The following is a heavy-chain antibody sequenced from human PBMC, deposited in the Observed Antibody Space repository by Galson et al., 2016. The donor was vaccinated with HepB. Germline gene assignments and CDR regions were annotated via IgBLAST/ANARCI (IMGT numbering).Heavy chain of an antibody. CDR1: GFTFSRSW. CDR3: ARDLISGRGPFFDY. V-gene: IGHV3-7*03. Sequence: SLRLSCAASGFTFSRSWMTWVRQAPGRGLEWLANIKEDGSSTNHVDSVKGRFTISRDNAKTSLYLQMNSLRAEDTAVYYCARDLISGRGPFFDYWGQGIPVTVSS. D-gene: IGHD5-12*01. CDR2: IKEDGSST. J-gene: IGHJ4*02.